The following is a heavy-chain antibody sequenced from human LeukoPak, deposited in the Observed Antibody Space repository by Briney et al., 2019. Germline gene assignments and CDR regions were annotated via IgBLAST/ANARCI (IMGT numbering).Heavy chain of an antibody. CDR3: TTSNMIEDRGYWGAFDI. CDR1: GFTSTNAW. CDR2: IKRKSDGGTT. D-gene: IGHD3-22*01. J-gene: IGHJ3*02. V-gene: IGHV3-15*01. Sequence: GGSLRLSCAVSGFTSTNAWMSWIRQGPGKGLEWVGRIKRKSDGGTTDFAAPVKGRFTISRDDSKNTLYLQMNSLETDDTAVYYCTTSNMIEDRGYWGAFDIWGQGTMVTVSS.